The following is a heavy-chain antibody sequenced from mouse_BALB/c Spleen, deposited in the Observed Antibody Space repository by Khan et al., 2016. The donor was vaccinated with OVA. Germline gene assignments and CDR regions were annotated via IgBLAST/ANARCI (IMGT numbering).Heavy chain of an antibody. CDR3: ARGGYGGFAY. CDR1: GYTFTSYD. D-gene: IGHD2-14*01. Sequence: QVQLQQSGAELVKPGASVKLSCKASGYTFTSYDLNWVRQRPEQGLEWIGWMFPGDGSTKYNENFKGKATLTTDKSSSTAYMQLSRLTSEDSGAYFCARGGYGGFAYWGQGTLVTVSA. V-gene: IGHV1-85*01. J-gene: IGHJ3*01. CDR2: MFPGDGST.